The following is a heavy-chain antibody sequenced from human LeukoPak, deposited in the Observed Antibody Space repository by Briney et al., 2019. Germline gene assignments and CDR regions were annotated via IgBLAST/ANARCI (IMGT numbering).Heavy chain of an antibody. CDR3: AREASELAYYYYYVDV. V-gene: IGHV4-59*01. D-gene: IGHD1-26*01. Sequence: SETLSLTCTVSGGSISSYYWSWIRQPPGKGLEWIGYIYYSGSTNYNPSLKSRVTISVDTSKNQFSLKLSSVTAADTAVYYCAREASELAYYYYYVDVWGKGTTATVSS. CDR2: IYYSGST. J-gene: IGHJ6*03. CDR1: GGSISSYY.